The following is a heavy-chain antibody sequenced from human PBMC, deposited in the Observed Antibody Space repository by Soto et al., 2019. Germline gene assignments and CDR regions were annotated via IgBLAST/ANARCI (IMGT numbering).Heavy chain of an antibody. Sequence: EVQLVESGGGLVQPGGSLRLSCAVSGFTFGSYWMNWVRQTPGKGLEWVADIKPDGSATYYVDSVKGRFTISRDNAKNSLDLQMNSLRVEDTSVYYCARAGYCGPGCYYYFDDWGQGSLVTVA. D-gene: IGHD2-21*02. V-gene: IGHV3-7*01. J-gene: IGHJ4*02. CDR2: IKPDGSAT. CDR1: GFTFGSYW. CDR3: ARAGYCGPGCYYYFDD.